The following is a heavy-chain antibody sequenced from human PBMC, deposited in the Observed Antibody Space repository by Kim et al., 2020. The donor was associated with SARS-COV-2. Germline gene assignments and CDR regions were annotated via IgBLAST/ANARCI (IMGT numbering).Heavy chain of an antibody. Sequence: SETLSLTCNVSGASINNDNSFWGWIRQPPGKGLEWIGSFSTSGTTYYNPSLKSRVTISVDTSKNQISLKLTSATAADTAIYYCARHALRLLWFGALGDFVSWGQGTLVAVSS. CDR1: GASINNDNSF. J-gene: IGHJ4*02. V-gene: IGHV4-39*01. D-gene: IGHD3-10*01. CDR3: ARHALRLLWFGALGDFVS. CDR2: FSTSGTT.